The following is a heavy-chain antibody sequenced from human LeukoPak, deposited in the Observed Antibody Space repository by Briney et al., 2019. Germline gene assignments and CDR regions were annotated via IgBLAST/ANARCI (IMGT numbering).Heavy chain of an antibody. J-gene: IGHJ4*02. CDR3: ARDVRYSSGWYSGY. D-gene: IGHD6-19*01. Sequence: GASVKVSCKASGGTFSSYAISWVRQAPGQGLEWMGGIIPIFGTANYAQKFQGRVTITTDESTSTAYMELSSLRSEDTAVYYCARDVRYSSGWYSGYWGQGTLVTVSS. V-gene: IGHV1-69*05. CDR1: GGTFSSYA. CDR2: IIPIFGTA.